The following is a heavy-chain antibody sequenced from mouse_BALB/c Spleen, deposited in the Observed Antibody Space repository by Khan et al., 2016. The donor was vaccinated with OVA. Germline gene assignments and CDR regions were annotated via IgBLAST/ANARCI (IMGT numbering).Heavy chain of an antibody. CDR3: ARDKGWDNAMDY. D-gene: IGHD4-1*01. CDR2: VWAGGTT. V-gene: IGHV2-9*02. Sequence: QVQLQQSGPGLVAPSQSLSITCTVSGFSLTSYGVHWVRQPPGKGLEWLGVVWAGGTTNYNSALMSRLSISKDNSKSQVFLKMNSLQTADTAMYYCARDKGWDNAMDYWGQGTSVTVSS. J-gene: IGHJ4*01. CDR1: GFSLTSYG.